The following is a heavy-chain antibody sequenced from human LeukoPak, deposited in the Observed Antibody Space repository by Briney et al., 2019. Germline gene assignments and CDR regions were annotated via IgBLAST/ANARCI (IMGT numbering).Heavy chain of an antibody. D-gene: IGHD5-18*01. CDR2: ISYDGSNK. CDR1: GFTFSSYG. J-gene: IGHJ6*02. CDR3: AKDLGYSYGYGNYYYGMDV. Sequence: PGGSLRLSCAASGFTFSSYGMHWVRQAPGKGLEWVAVISYDGSNKYYADSVKGRFTIPRDNSKNTLYLQMNSLRAEDTAVYYCAKDLGYSYGYGNYYYGMDVWGQGTTVTVSS. V-gene: IGHV3-30*18.